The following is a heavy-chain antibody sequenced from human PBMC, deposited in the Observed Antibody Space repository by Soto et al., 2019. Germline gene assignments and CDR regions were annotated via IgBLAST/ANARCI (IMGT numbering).Heavy chain of an antibody. CDR3: AHRPSGWFLFDY. D-gene: IGHD6-19*01. Sequence: QITLKESGPTLVKPTQTLTLTCTFSWFSLSTSGVGVGWIRQSPGKALQWLALIYWNGDKRYNPSLKTRLTITKDTSKNQLVLTLTNMDPVDTATYYCAHRPSGWFLFDYWGQGTLVTVSS. V-gene: IGHV2-5*01. CDR1: WFSLSTSGVG. J-gene: IGHJ4*02. CDR2: IYWNGDK.